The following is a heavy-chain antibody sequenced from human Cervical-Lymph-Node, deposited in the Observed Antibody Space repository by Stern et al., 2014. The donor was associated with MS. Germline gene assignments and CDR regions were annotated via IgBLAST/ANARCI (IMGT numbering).Heavy chain of an antibody. V-gene: IGHV3-30*01. J-gene: IGHJ4*02. CDR1: GFTFSSYA. CDR3: ARGDYYDSSAAMEFFDY. Sequence: QVQLVQSGGGVVQPGRSLRLSCAASGFTFSSYAMHWVRQAPGKGLEWVAVISYDGSNKYYADSVKGRFTISRDNSKNTLYLQMNSLRAEDTAVYYCARGDYYDSSAAMEFFDYWGQGTLVTVSS. CDR2: ISYDGSNK. D-gene: IGHD3-22*01.